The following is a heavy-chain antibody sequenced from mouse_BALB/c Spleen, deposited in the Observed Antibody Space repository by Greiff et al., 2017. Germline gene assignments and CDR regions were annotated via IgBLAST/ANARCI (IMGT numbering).Heavy chain of an antibody. CDR2: ISNLAYSI. CDR1: GFTFSDYG. J-gene: IGHJ1*01. V-gene: IGHV5-15*02. Sequence: EVQLVESGGGLVQPGGSRKLSCAASGFTFSDYGMAWVRQAPGKGPEWVAFISNLAYSIYYADTVTGRFTISRENAKNTLYLEMSSLSSEDTAMYYCARGSTTVVATPYFDVWGAGTTVTVSS. CDR3: ARGSTTVVATPYFDV. D-gene: IGHD1-1*01.